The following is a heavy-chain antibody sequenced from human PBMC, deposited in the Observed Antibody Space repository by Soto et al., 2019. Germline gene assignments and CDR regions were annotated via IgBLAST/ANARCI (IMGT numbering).Heavy chain of an antibody. CDR1: GGSISSSSYY. V-gene: IGHV4-39*01. Sequence: SETLSLTCTVSGGSISSSSYYWGWIRQPPGKGLEWIGSIYYSGSTYYNPSLKSRVTISVDTSKNQFSLKLSSVTAADTAVYYCARLSSYGYPYYYYYMDVWGKGTTVTVS. J-gene: IGHJ6*03. CDR3: ARLSSYGYPYYYYYMDV. CDR2: IYYSGST. D-gene: IGHD5-18*01.